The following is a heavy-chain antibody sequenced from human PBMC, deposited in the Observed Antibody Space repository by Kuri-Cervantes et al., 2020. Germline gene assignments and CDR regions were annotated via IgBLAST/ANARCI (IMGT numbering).Heavy chain of an antibody. D-gene: IGHD6-13*01. CDR1: GFTFGDYA. J-gene: IGHJ4*02. CDR2: ISWNSGSI. Sequence: SLKISCAASGFTFGDYAMHWVRQAPGKGLEWVSGISWNSGSIGYADSVKGRFTISRDNAKDSLYLQMDSLRAEDTAVYYCARDADSSSSVFDYWGQGTLVTVSS. V-gene: IGHV3-9*01. CDR3: ARDADSSSSVFDY.